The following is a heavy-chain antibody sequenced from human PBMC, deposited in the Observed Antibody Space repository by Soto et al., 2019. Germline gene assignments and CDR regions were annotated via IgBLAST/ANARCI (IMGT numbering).Heavy chain of an antibody. V-gene: IGHV1-69*01. CDR1: GGTFSSYA. CDR2: IIPIFGTA. CDR3: ARARSTVTEYNWFDP. Sequence: QVQLVQSGAEVKKPGSSVKVSCKASGGTFSSYAISWVRQAPGQGLEWMGGIIPIFGTATYAQKFQGRVTITADESTSTAYMELSSLRSEDTAVYYCARARSTVTEYNWFDPWGQGTLVTVSS. J-gene: IGHJ5*02. D-gene: IGHD4-4*01.